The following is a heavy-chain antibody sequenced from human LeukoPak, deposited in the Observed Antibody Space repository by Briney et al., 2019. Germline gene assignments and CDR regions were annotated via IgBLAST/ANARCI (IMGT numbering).Heavy chain of an antibody. V-gene: IGHV3-30-3*01. J-gene: IGHJ4*02. CDR2: ISYDGSNK. D-gene: IGHD2-2*01. CDR1: GFTFSSYA. Sequence: GGSLRLSCAASGFTFSSYAMHRVRQAPGKGLEWVVVISYDGSNKYYADSVKGRFTISRDNSKNTLYLQMNSLRAEDTAVYYCARDPWDCSSTSCYPDYWGQGTLVTVSS. CDR3: ARDPWDCSSTSCYPDY.